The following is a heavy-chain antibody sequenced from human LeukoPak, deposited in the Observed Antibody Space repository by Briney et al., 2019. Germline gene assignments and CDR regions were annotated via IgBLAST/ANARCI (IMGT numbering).Heavy chain of an antibody. CDR1: GYTFTGYY. Sequence: ASVKVSCKASGYTFTGYYMHWVRQAPGQGLEWMGWINPNSGGTNYAQKFQGRVTMTRDTSISTAYMELSRLRSDDTAVYYCAGDDYGNNPSPDYWGQGTLVTVSS. V-gene: IGHV1-2*02. CDR3: AGDDYGNNPSPDY. CDR2: INPNSGGT. J-gene: IGHJ4*02. D-gene: IGHD4-17*01.